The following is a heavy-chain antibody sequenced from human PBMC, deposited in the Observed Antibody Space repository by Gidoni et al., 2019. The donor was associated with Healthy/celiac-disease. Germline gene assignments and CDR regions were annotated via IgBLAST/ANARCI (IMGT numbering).Heavy chain of an antibody. CDR1: GGSFSGYY. V-gene: IGHV4-34*01. CDR3: ARGYYDSSGYQGAFDI. D-gene: IGHD3-22*01. J-gene: IGHJ3*02. CDR2: TNHSGST. Sequence: QVQLQQWGAGRLKPSATLSLPCAVSGGSFSGYYWSWIRQPPGKGLEWSGETNHSGSTNYNPSLKSRVTISVDTSKNQFALKLSSVTAADTTVYYCARGYYDSSGYQGAFDIWGQGTMVTVSS.